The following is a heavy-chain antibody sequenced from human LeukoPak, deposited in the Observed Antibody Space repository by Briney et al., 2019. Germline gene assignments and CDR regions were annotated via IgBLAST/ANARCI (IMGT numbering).Heavy chain of an antibody. Sequence: GGSLRLSCAASGFTFSSYAMSWVRQAPGKGLEWVSAISGSGGSTYYADSVKGRSTISRDNSKNTLYLQMNSLRAEDTAVYYCAKMGKTENHYGSGRFSYYYYMDVWGKGTTVTISS. CDR1: GFTFSSYA. D-gene: IGHD3-10*01. CDR2: ISGSGGST. V-gene: IGHV3-23*01. CDR3: AKMGKTENHYGSGRFSYYYYMDV. J-gene: IGHJ6*03.